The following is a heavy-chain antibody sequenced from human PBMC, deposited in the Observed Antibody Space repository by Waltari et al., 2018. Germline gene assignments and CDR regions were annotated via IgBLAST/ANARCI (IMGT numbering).Heavy chain of an antibody. CDR1: GGTFSSYA. CDR2: IIPIFGTA. V-gene: IGHV1-69*05. Sequence: QVQLVQSGAEVKKPGSSVKVSCKASGGTFSSYAITWVRQAPGQGLEWMGRIIPIFGTANYAQKFQGRVTITTDESTSTAYMELSSLRSEDTAVYYCARGNVAAAGETRPYDAFDIWGQGTMVTVSS. J-gene: IGHJ3*02. CDR3: ARGNVAAAGETRPYDAFDI. D-gene: IGHD6-13*01.